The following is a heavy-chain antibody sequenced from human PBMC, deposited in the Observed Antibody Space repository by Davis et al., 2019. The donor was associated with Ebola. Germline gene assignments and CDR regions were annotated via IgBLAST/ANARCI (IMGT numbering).Heavy chain of an antibody. CDR1: GGTFSSYA. Sequence: SVKVSCKASGGTFSSYAISWVRQAPGQGLEWLGGIIPIFGTANYAQKFQGRVTITADESTSTAYMELSSLRSEDTAVYYCARVATGATEDYYYYYGMDVWGQGTTVTVSS. CDR3: ARVATGATEDYYYYYGMDV. CDR2: IIPIFGTA. J-gene: IGHJ6*02. V-gene: IGHV1-69*13. D-gene: IGHD1-26*01.